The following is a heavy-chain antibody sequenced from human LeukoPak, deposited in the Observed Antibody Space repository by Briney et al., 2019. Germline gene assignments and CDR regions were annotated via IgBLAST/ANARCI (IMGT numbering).Heavy chain of an antibody. CDR1: GFTFINYY. CDR2: IKQDGSEK. CDR3: ARDTAMDK. J-gene: IGHJ4*02. V-gene: IGHV3-7*04. D-gene: IGHD5-18*01. Sequence: GGSLRLSCSASGFTFINYYMTWVRQVPGKGLEWVASIKQDGSEKYYVDSVKGRFTISRDNAKKSLYLQMNSLRAEDTAVYHCARDTAMDKWGQGTLVTVSS.